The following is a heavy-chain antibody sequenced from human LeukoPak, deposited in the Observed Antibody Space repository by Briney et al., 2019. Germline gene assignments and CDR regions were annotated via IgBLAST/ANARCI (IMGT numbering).Heavy chain of an antibody. J-gene: IGHJ5*02. CDR2: ISGSGGST. V-gene: IGHV3-23*01. D-gene: IGHD3-10*01. CDR1: GFTFSSYG. CDR3: AKAYYYGSGSDLGFDP. Sequence: PGGSLRLSCAASGFTFSSYGMSWVRQAPGKGLEWVSAISGSGGSTYYADSVKGRFTISRDNSKNTLYLQMNSLRAEDTAVYYCAKAYYYGSGSDLGFDPWGQGTLVTVSS.